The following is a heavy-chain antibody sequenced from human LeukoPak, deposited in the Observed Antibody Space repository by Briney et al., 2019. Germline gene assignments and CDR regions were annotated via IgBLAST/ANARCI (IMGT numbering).Heavy chain of an antibody. CDR1: GFTFSSYS. CDR3: ARSTSPPDYYDSSGYSNIFDY. J-gene: IGHJ4*02. D-gene: IGHD3-22*01. Sequence: GGSLRLSCAASGFTFSSYSMNWVRQAPGKGLEWDSSISSSSSYIYYADSVKGRFTISRDNAKNSLYLQMNSLRAEDTAVYYCARSTSPPDYYDSSGYSNIFDYWGQGTLVTVSS. CDR2: ISSSSSYI. V-gene: IGHV3-21*01.